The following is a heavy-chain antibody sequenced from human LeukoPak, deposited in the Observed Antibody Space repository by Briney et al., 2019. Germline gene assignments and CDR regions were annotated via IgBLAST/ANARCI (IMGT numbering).Heavy chain of an antibody. J-gene: IGHJ4*02. CDR2: IDPSDSET. V-gene: IGHV5-51*01. D-gene: IGHD3-22*01. CDR1: GYRFASYW. Sequence: GESLKISCKGSGYRFASYWIGWGRQMPGKGLEWIGIIDPSDSETKYSPSFQGQVTISADKSISTAYLQWSSLKASDSAMYYCVRRTYDTSGYFQPYLDYWGQGTLVTVSS. CDR3: VRRTYDTSGYFQPYLDY.